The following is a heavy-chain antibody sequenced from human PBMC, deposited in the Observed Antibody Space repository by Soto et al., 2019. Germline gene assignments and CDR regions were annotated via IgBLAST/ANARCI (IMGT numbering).Heavy chain of an antibody. CDR2: SIPIFGTA. CDR1: GGTFSSYA. V-gene: IGHV1-69*01. J-gene: IGHJ6*02. CDR3: ARGDIVVVPAAIGPGYYYYFGIDV. D-gene: IGHD2-2*02. Sequence: QVQLVQSGAEVKKPGSSVTVSCKASGGTFSSYAISWVRQAPGQGLEWVGGSIPIFGTANYAQKFQGRVTLTADESTSTDYMELSSLRSEDTAVYYCARGDIVVVPAAIGPGYYYYFGIDVWGQGKTVTVAS.